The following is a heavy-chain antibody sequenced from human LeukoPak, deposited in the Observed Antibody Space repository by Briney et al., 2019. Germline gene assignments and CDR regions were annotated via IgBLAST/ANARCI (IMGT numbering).Heavy chain of an antibody. Sequence: SQTLSLTCAISGDSVSSNSAAWNWIRQSPPRGLEWLGRTYYRSKWYNDYAVSVKSRITINPDTSKNQFSLQLNSVTPEDTAVYYCARAGEGPDYYYYGMDVWGQGTTVTVSS. CDR2: TYYRSKWYN. CDR3: ARAGEGPDYYYYGMDV. J-gene: IGHJ6*02. D-gene: IGHD7-27*01. V-gene: IGHV6-1*01. CDR1: GDSVSSNSAA.